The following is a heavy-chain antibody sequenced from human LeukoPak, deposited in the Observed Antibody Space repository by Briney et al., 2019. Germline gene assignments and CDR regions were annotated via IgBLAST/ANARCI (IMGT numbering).Heavy chain of an antibody. V-gene: IGHV3-13*01. CDR2: IGVTGDT. CDR3: TKEFCGSRAACAGGSYYDF. J-gene: IGHJ2*01. Sequence: PGGSLRLSCEASGFTFSKEDFHWVRQAPGKGLEWVAAIGVTGDTYYADSVKGRFTISREDAANSLYLQMRSLGAGDTALYYCTKEFCGSRAACAGGSYYDFWGRGALVTVSS. D-gene: IGHD2-15*01. CDR1: GFTFSKED.